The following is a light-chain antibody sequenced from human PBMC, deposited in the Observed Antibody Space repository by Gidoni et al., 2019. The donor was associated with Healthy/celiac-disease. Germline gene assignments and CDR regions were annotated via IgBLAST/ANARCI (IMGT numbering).Light chain of an antibody. Sequence: EIVLPQSPATLSLSPGERATLSCRASQSVSSYLAWYQQKPGQAPRLLFYDASNRATGIPARFSGSGSGTDFTLTISSLEPEDFAVYYCQQRSNLPGTFGQWTKVEIK. CDR3: QQRSNLPGT. CDR2: DAS. V-gene: IGKV3-11*01. J-gene: IGKJ1*01. CDR1: QSVSSY.